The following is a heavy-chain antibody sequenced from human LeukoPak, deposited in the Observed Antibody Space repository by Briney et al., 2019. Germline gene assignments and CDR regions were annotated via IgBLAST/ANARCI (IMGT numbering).Heavy chain of an antibody. J-gene: IGHJ4*02. CDR2: IYSGGST. CDR1: GFTFSDYY. CDR3: ARDSPSAGTDY. V-gene: IGHV3-53*01. Sequence: GGSLRLSCAASGFTFSDYYMSWARQAPGKGLEWVSVIYSGGSTYYADSVKGRFTISRDNSKNTLYLQMNSLRAEGTAVYYCARDSPSAGTDYWGQGTLVTVSS.